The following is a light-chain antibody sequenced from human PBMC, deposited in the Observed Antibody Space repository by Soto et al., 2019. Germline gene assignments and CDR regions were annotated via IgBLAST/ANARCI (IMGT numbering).Light chain of an antibody. CDR2: KAS. CDR3: QHYNSYSEA. Sequence: EIQMTQSPSTLSASVGDRVTITCRASQSIETWLAWYQQKPGKAPKLLIYKASTLKSGVPSRFSGSGSGTEFTLTISSLQPDDFATYYCQHYNSYSEAFGQGTKV. CDR1: QSIETW. V-gene: IGKV1-5*03. J-gene: IGKJ1*01.